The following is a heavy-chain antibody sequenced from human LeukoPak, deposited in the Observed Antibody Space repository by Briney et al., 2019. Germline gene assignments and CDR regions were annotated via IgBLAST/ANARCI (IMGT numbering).Heavy chain of an antibody. CDR1: GYTFTSYG. D-gene: IGHD5-12*01. CDR2: ISAYNGNT. CDR3: ARDLRGSGYPTACAY. Sequence: GASVKVSCKASGYTFTSYGISWVRQAPGQGLEWMGWISAYNGNTNYAQKLQGRVTMTTDTSTSTAYMELRSPRSDDTAVYYCARDLRGSGYPTACAYWGQGTLVTVSS. J-gene: IGHJ4*02. V-gene: IGHV1-18*01.